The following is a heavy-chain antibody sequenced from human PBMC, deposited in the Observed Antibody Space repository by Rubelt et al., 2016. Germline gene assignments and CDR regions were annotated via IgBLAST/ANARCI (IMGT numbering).Heavy chain of an antibody. J-gene: IGHJ4*02. V-gene: IGHV3-23*01. CDR1: GFTFSSYA. CDR2: ISGSGAGT. Sequence: EVQLLESGGGLVQPGGSLRLSCAASGFTFSSYAMSWVRQAPGKGLEWVSAISGSGAGTYYADSVKGRFTISRDNSKNTLYLQMNSLRAEDTAVYYCAKDHSSSWYGKNFDYWGQGTLVTVSS. CDR3: AKDHSSSWYGKNFDY. D-gene: IGHD6-13*01.